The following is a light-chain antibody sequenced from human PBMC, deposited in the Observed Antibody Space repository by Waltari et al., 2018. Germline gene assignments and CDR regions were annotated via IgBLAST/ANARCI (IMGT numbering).Light chain of an antibody. Sequence: QLVVTQSPSASAPLGASVKLTCTLSSGHSSNIVAWLQHRPEKGPRYLMKVNSDGSHIKGDDIPDRFSGSSSGAERYLPLSSLQPDDEADYYCQTGGHGTWVFGGGTTLTVL. J-gene: IGLJ3*02. CDR1: SGHSSNI. V-gene: IGLV4-69*01. CDR3: QTGGHGTWV. CDR2: VNSDGSH.